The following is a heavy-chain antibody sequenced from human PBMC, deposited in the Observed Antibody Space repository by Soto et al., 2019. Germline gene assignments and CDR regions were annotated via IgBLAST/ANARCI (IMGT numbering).Heavy chain of an antibody. CDR3: AHAVAGNFDY. Sequence: QITLKESGPPLVKPTQTLTLTCTFSVFSLSTRGVGVGLIRQPPGKALEWLALIYWDDDKRYSPSLKSRLTITKDTSNTQVVLTMTNMDPVDTATYYCAHAVAGNFDYWGQGTQVTVSS. CDR2: IYWDDDK. D-gene: IGHD6-19*01. V-gene: IGHV2-5*02. J-gene: IGHJ4*02. CDR1: VFSLSTRGVG.